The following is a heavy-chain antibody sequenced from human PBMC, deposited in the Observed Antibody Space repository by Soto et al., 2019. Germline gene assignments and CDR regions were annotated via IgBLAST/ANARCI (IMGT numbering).Heavy chain of an antibody. D-gene: IGHD1-26*01. CDR3: AKEGGLSGSYYISSSYYFDY. CDR1: GFTFSSYG. J-gene: IGHJ4*02. V-gene: IGHV3-30*18. CDR2: ISYDGSNT. Sequence: QVQLVECGGGVVQPGRSLRLSCVASGFTFSSYGMHWVRQAPGKGLEWVAIISYDGSNTYYADSVKGRFTISRDNSKNTLYLQMNSLRAEDTSVYYCAKEGGLSGSYYISSSYYFDYWVQGTLVTVSS.